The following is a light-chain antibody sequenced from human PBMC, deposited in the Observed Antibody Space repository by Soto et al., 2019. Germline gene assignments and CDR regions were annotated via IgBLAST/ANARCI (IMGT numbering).Light chain of an antibody. CDR3: CSSGGSPTYV. CDR2: DVT. Sequence: QSALTQPRSVSASPGQSVTISCTGTSSDVGGYNYVSWYQQHPGKAPKVVVYDVTKRPSGVPDRFSGSKSGNTASLTISGFKVEDEADYYCCSSGGSPTYVFGTGTKVTV. J-gene: IGLJ1*01. CDR1: SSDVGGYNY. V-gene: IGLV2-11*01.